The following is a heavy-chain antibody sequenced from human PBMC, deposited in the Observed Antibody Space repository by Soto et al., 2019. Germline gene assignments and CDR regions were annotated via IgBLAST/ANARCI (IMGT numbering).Heavy chain of an antibody. Sequence: EVQLVESGGGLVHPGGSLRLSCVASGFTFSNYWMHWVRQVPGREPVWVSRINSDGTNTTYADAVKGRFTISRDNAKNTLWLQMNSLRAEDTAVYYCARNRWLDCWGQGTLATVSS. CDR3: ARNRWLDC. V-gene: IGHV3-74*01. CDR2: INSDGTNT. J-gene: IGHJ4*02. CDR1: GFTFSNYW. D-gene: IGHD6-19*01.